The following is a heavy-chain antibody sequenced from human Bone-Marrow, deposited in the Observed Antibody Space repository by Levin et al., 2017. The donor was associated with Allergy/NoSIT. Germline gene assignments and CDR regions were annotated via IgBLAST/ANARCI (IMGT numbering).Heavy chain of an antibody. J-gene: IGHJ6*02. D-gene: IGHD2-21*02. V-gene: IGHV1-18*01. CDR3: AREAYCGGDCEFDYYYYGMDV. Sequence: GASVKVSCKASGYTFTSYGISWVRQAPGQGLEWMGWISAYNGNTNYAQKLQGRVTMTTDTSTSTAYMELRSLRSDDTAVYYCAREAYCGGDCEFDYYYYGMDVWGQGTTVTVSS. CDR1: GYTFTSYG. CDR2: ISAYNGNT.